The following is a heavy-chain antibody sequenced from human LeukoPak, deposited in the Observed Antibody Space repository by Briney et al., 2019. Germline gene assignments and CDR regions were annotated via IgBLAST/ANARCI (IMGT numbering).Heavy chain of an antibody. CDR1: GGSFSSYY. J-gene: IGHJ4*02. CDR2: IYYSGST. CDR3: ARDRLDSSGYPLFDY. V-gene: IGHV4-59*12. Sequence: SETLSLTCAVYGGSFSSYYWSWIRQPPGKGLEWIGYIYYSGSTYYNPSLKSRVTISVDTSKNQFSLKLSSVTAADTAVYYCARDRLDSSGYPLFDYWGQGTLVTVSS. D-gene: IGHD3-22*01.